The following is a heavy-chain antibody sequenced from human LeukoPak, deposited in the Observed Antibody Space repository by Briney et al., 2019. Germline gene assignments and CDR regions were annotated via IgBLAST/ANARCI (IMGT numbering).Heavy chain of an antibody. J-gene: IGHJ6*03. D-gene: IGHD2-2*01. CDR3: AIGVVPAAVYYYYMDV. Sequence: SVKVSCKASGGTFSSYAISWVRQAPGQGLEWMGGIIPIFGTANYAQKFQGRDTITTDESTSTAYMELSSLRSEDTAVYYCAIGVVPAAVYYYYMDVWGKGTTVTVSS. CDR1: GGTFSSYA. V-gene: IGHV1-69*05. CDR2: IIPIFGTA.